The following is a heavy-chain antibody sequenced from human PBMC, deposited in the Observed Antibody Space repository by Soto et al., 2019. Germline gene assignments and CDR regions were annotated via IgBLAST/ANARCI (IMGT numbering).Heavy chain of an antibody. CDR2: INPATGAA. V-gene: IGHV1-2*02. J-gene: IGHJ3*02. Sequence: QLHLVQSGAVVKKPGASVTVSCSASGYPVTAYYMHWVRQAPGRGLEWMGGINPATGAAKYTQTCLGRVTMTRGASTSTVFRELSGLTSEATAVFCGARGGGVGVAGSAAFDMWGQGTLVTVSS. CDR1: GYPVTAYY. CDR3: ARGGGVGVAGSAAFDM. D-gene: IGHD3-3*01.